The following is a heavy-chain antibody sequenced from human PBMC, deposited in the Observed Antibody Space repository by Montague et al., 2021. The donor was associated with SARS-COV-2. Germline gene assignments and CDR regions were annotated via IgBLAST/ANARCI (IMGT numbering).Heavy chain of an antibody. J-gene: IGHJ3*02. CDR1: GDSVAGDNVS. CDR3: ARGDGLGPYTGYAFDI. D-gene: IGHD3-16*01. CDR2: PYYRTRRFD. Sequence: CAISGDSVAGDNVSWNGNRPYPSRRLEWLGRPYYRTRRFDHYEVXXKGRISIKADTSKNQFSLQLDSVTPEDTAVYYCARGDGLGPYTGYAFDIWGQGTLVTVSS. V-gene: IGHV6-1*01.